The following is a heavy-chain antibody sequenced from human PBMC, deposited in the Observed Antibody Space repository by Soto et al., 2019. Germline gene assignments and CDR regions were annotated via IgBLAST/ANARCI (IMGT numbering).Heavy chain of an antibody. CDR1: TYNIANYA. V-gene: IGHV3-23*01. CDR3: ARRAYFFDGTGSHGFDI. CDR2: ISADGDRK. D-gene: IGHD2-21*01. J-gene: IGHJ3*02. Sequence: EGQLLESGGGSRQPGESLRLSCVASTYNIANYAVNWVRQAPGKGPEWVSAISADGDRKYYKESLKGRFTISKDGSKNVVYLEVKSLTTEDTAVYYCARRAYFFDGTGSHGFDIWGQGTLVTVSS.